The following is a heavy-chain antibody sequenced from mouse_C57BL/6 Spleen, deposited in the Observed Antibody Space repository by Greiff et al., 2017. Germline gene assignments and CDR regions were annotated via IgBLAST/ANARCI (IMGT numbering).Heavy chain of an antibody. Sequence: VQLQQSGPVLVKPGASVKMSCKASGYTFTDYYMNWVKQSHGKSLEWIGGINPYNGGTSYNQKFKGKATLTVDKASSTAYMQLNSLTSEDSAVCCCAREVLREYDYRGQGTTLTVAS. D-gene: IGHD1-1*01. V-gene: IGHV1-19*01. CDR3: AREVLREYDY. CDR1: GYTFTDYY. CDR2: INPYNGGT. J-gene: IGHJ2*01.